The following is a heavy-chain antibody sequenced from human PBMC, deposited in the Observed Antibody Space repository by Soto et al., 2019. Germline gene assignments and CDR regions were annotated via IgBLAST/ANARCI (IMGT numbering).Heavy chain of an antibody. D-gene: IGHD6-13*01. CDR1: SGSFSGHY. CDR3: AEQSSSWYAMDV. V-gene: IGHV4-34*01. J-gene: IGHJ6*02. Sequence: KTSETLSLTCAVYSGSFSGHYWNWIRQPPGKGLEWIGEINQSGSTNYNPSLKSRVTISLETSKNQFSLKLSSVTAADTAVYYCAEQSSSWYAMDVWGQGTTVTVSS. CDR2: INQSGST.